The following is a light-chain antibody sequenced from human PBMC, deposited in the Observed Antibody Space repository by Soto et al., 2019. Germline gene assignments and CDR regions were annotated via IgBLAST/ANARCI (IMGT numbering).Light chain of an antibody. J-gene: IGKJ2*03. V-gene: IGKV3-20*01. CDR1: QSVISTY. CDR2: GAS. CDR3: QQYGSSPQS. Sequence: EIVLTQSPGTLSLSPGERATLSCRASQSVISTYLAWYQQKPGQAPRLLIYGASTRATGIPDRFSGSGSGTDFTLTIRRLETDELAVYDCQQYGSSPQSFGQGTKLEIK.